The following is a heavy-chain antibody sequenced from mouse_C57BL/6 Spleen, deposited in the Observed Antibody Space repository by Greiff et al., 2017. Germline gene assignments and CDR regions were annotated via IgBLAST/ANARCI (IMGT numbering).Heavy chain of an antibody. CDR2: IWRGGST. D-gene: IGHD2-2*01. V-gene: IGHV2-5*01. CDR1: GFSLTSYG. J-gene: IGHJ4*01. CDR3: AKIGGYDVVYAMDY. Sequence: VMLVESGPGLVQPSQSLSITCTVSGFSLTSYGVHWVRQSPGKGLEWLGVIWRGGSTDYNAAFMSRLSITKDNSKSQVFFKMNSLQADDTAIYYCAKIGGYDVVYAMDYWGQGTSVTVSS.